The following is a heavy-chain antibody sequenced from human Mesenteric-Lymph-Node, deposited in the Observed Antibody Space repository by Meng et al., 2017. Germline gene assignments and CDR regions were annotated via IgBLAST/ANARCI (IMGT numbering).Heavy chain of an antibody. D-gene: IGHD6-19*01. CDR1: GFTFSSYE. J-gene: IGHJ4*02. CDR2: IGSSGYST. CDR3: ARDYSNGWEFDS. V-gene: IGHV3-48*03. Sequence: GESLKISCAVSGFTFSSYEMNWVRQAPGKGLEWVSYIGSSGYSTYYADSVKGRFTISRDNAKNSLYLQMNSLRAEDTAVYYCARDYSNGWEFDSWGQGTLVTVSS.